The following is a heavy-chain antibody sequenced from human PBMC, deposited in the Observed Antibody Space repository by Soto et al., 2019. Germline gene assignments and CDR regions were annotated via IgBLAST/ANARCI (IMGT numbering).Heavy chain of an antibody. J-gene: IGHJ6*01. D-gene: IGHD6-19*01. CDR1: GYSFTSYW. CDR3: ARPREAGKYYYGVDV. V-gene: IGHV5-51*01. CDR2: IYPGDSDT. Sequence: PGESLKISCKGSGYSFTSYWIGWVRQMPGNGLEWMGIIYPGDSDTRYSPSFQGQVTISADKSISTAYLQWSSLKASDTAMYYCARPREAGKYYYGVDVWGQGTTVIVSS.